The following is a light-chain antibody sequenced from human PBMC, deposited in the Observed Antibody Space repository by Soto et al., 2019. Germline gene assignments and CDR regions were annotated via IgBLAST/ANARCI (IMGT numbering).Light chain of an antibody. CDR2: EVS. V-gene: IGLV2-14*01. J-gene: IGLJ2*01. CDR3: SSYTISSTLVV. Sequence: QSALTQPASVSGSPGQSITISCTGTSSDVGGYNYVSWYQKHPGKAPKVMIYEVSHRPSGVSDRFSGSKSGNTASLTISGLQAEDEADYYCSSYTISSTLVVFGGGTNVTVL. CDR1: SSDVGGYNY.